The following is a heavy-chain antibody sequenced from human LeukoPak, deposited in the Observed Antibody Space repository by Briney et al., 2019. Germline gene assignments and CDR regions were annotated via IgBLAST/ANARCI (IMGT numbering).Heavy chain of an antibody. CDR3: ARAGYYYDSSGLVDC. CDR1: GGSINSGAYC. Sequence: SETLSLTCTVSGGSINSGAYCWNWIRQHPGKGLEWIGYIHYSGSTYYNPSLKGRVTISAVTSKNQFSLKLSSVTAADTAVYYCARAGYYYDSSGLVDCWGRGTLVTVSS. D-gene: IGHD3-22*01. CDR2: IHYSGST. V-gene: IGHV4-31*03. J-gene: IGHJ4*02.